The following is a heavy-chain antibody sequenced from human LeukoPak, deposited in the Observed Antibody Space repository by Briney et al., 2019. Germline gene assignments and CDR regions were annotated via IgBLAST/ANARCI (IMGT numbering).Heavy chain of an antibody. J-gene: IGHJ2*01. CDR2: IYYSGNT. D-gene: IGHD3-22*01. Sequence: TSETLSLTCTVSGGPISSYYWSWIRQPPGKGLEWIGYIYYSGNTNYNPSLKSRVSISIDTSKNQFSLQLSSVTAADTAVYYCARDRDSSGLRDFDLWGRGTLVTVSA. CDR3: ARDRDSSGLRDFDL. CDR1: GGPISSYY. V-gene: IGHV4-59*01.